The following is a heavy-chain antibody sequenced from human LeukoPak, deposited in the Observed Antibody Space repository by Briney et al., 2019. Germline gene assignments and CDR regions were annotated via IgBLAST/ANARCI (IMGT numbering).Heavy chain of an antibody. CDR3: AREDESGITIFGAYNWFDP. D-gene: IGHD3-3*01. J-gene: IGHJ5*02. Sequence: ASVKVSCKTSGYTFSDYYIHWVRQAPGQGLEWMGWINPNSGGTNYAQNFQGRVTMTRDTSISTAYMELNSLRSDDTVVYYCAREDESGITIFGAYNWFDPWGQGTLVTVSS. CDR1: GYTFSDYY. V-gene: IGHV1-2*02. CDR2: INPNSGGT.